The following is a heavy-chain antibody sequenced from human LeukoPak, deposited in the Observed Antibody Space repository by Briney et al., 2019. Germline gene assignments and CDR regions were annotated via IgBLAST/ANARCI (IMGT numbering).Heavy chain of an antibody. Sequence: PGGSLRLSCAASGFTFSSYCMNWVRQAPGKGLEWVSYISSSSSTTYYADSVKGRFTISRDNAKNTLYLQMNSLRAEDTAVYYCARDAQSYEYWSGLNNYYPYCIDVWGQGTTVTVSS. CDR2: ISSSSSTT. D-gene: IGHD3-3*01. V-gene: IGHV3-48*01. CDR3: ARDAQSYEYWSGLNNYYPYCIDV. CDR1: GFTFSSYC. J-gene: IGHJ6*02.